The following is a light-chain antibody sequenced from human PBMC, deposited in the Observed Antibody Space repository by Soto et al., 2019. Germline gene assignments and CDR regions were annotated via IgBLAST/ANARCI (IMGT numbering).Light chain of an antibody. V-gene: IGKV3D-15*01. Sequence: EIVLAQSPGTLSLSPGERATLSCRASQTIRGSYLAWYQQKPGQPPRLLIYDASTRATGIPARFSGSQSGTEFTLTISSLLSEDFAVYYCQQYNNWPPITFGGGTKVDIK. CDR2: DAS. CDR3: QQYNNWPPIT. CDR1: QTIRGSY. J-gene: IGKJ4*01.